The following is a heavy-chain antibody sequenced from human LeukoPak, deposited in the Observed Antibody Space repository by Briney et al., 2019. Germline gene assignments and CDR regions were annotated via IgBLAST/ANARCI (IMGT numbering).Heavy chain of an antibody. J-gene: IGHJ4*02. CDR2: INPSGGST. CDR1: GYTFTGYY. Sequence: GASVKVSCKASGYTFTGYYMHWVRQAPGQGLEWMGIINPSGGSTSHAQRFQGRVAMTGDTSTSTVYMELSSLRSEDTAVYYCARGYPLDWNYFDYWGQGTLVTVSS. CDR3: ARGYPLDWNYFDY. V-gene: IGHV1-46*01. D-gene: IGHD3/OR15-3a*01.